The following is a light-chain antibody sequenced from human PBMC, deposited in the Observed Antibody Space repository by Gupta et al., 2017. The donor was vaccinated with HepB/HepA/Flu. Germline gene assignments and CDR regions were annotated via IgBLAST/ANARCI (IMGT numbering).Light chain of an antibody. Sequence: EIVLTQSPDSLAVSLGERATTSCKSSQSLLARSNNKNHLVWYQQRVGQPPKLLISWASIRESGVPDRFSGSGSGTDFTLTISRLQAEDVALYYWQQFFYTPTFGQGTRLEI. V-gene: IGKV4-1*01. CDR3: QQFFYTPT. CDR1: QSLLARSNNKNH. J-gene: IGKJ1*01. CDR2: WAS.